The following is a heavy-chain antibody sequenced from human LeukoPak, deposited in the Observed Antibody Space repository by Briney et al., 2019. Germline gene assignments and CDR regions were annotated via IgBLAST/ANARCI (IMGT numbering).Heavy chain of an antibody. CDR2: IIPMFGIA. CDR3: ARDRPYTGGWRGFDY. Sequence: SVKVSCKASGYTFTGYYMHWVRQAPGQGLEWMGGIIPMFGIANYAQKFQGRVTITADESTSTAYMELSSLRSEDTAVYYCARDRPYTGGWRGFDYWGQGTLVTVSS. V-gene: IGHV1-69*13. D-gene: IGHD6-19*01. J-gene: IGHJ4*02. CDR1: GYTFTGYY.